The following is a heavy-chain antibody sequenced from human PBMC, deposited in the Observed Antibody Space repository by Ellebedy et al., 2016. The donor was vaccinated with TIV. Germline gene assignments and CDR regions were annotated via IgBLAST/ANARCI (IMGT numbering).Heavy chain of an antibody. V-gene: IGHV3-7*03. CDR2: IKLDGSEE. J-gene: IGHJ4*02. CDR3: ALQEWLIQH. CDR1: GFTFSSYW. D-gene: IGHD5-12*01. Sequence: GGSLRLSCAASGFTFSSYWMTWVRQAPGKGLEWVASIKLDGSEEKYVDSVKGRFPISRDNTKNSLYLQMNSLRAEDTAVYYCALQEWLIQHWGQGTLVTVSS.